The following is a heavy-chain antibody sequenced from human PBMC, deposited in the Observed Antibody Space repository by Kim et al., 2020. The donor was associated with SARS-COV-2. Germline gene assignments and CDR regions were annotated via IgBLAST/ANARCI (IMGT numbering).Heavy chain of an antibody. CDR1: GGSISSGDYY. CDR3: AREGSEYRGVIDY. J-gene: IGHJ4*02. CDR2: IYYSGST. V-gene: IGHV4-30-4*01. Sequence: SETLSLTCTVSGGSISSGDYYWSWIRQPPGKGLEWIGYIYYSGSTYYNPSLKSRVTISVDTSKNQFSLKLSSVTAADTAVYYCAREGSEYRGVIDYWGQGTLVTVSS. D-gene: IGHD3-10*01.